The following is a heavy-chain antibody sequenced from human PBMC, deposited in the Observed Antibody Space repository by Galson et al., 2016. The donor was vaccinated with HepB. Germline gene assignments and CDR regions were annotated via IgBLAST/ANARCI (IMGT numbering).Heavy chain of an antibody. CDR2: VSHNATKK. D-gene: IGHD3-22*01. Sequence: SLRLSCAASGFTFRSFAMSWVRQAPGKGLDWVAFVSHNATKKNYADSVKGRLSISRDNSKSTLYLQMNSLRTEDSAVYYCARYYYDISGYAPRAFDLWGRGTVVTVSS. CDR1: GFTFRSFA. CDR3: ARYYYDISGYAPRAFDL. J-gene: IGHJ3*01. V-gene: IGHV3-30*14.